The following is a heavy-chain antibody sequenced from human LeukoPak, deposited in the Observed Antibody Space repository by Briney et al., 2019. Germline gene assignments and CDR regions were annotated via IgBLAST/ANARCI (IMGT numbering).Heavy chain of an antibody. Sequence: PSETLSLPCTVPGGSISGYYWSWIRQPPGKGLEWIGYIYYSGSTNYNPSLKSRVTISVDTSKNQFSLKLSSVTAADTAVYYCAKEFIGSGNRDYWGQGTLVTVSS. J-gene: IGHJ4*02. CDR2: IYYSGST. CDR1: GGSISGYY. D-gene: IGHD3-10*01. V-gene: IGHV4-59*01. CDR3: AKEFIGSGNRDY.